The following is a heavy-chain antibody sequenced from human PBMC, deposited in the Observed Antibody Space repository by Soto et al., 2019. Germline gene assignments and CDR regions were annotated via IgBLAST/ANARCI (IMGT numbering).Heavy chain of an antibody. V-gene: IGHV3-23*01. CDR2: ISGSGGST. CDR1: GFTFSSYA. CDR3: AKYHPGRYFGVVISGMDV. Sequence: PGGSLRLSCAASGFTFSSYAMSWVRQAPGKGLEWGSAISGSGGSTYYAYSVKGRFTISRDNSKNTLYLQMNSLRAEDTAVYYCAKYHPGRYFGVVISGMDVWGQGTTVTVYS. J-gene: IGHJ6*02. D-gene: IGHD3-3*01.